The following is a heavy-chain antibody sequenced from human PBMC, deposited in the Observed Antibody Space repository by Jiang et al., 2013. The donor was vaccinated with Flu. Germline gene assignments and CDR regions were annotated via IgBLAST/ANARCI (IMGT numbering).Heavy chain of an antibody. V-gene: IGHV1-18*01. CDR3: ASVPGTHSSTPYGMDV. CDR2: ISAYNGNT. Sequence: SGAEVKKPGASVKVSCKASGYTFTSYGISWVRQAPGQGLEWMGWISAYNGNTNYAQKLQGRVTMTTDTSTSTAYMELRSLRSDDTAAYYCASVPGTHSSTPYGMDVWGQGTTVTVSS. J-gene: IGHJ6*02. CDR1: GYTFTSYG. D-gene: IGHD6-13*01.